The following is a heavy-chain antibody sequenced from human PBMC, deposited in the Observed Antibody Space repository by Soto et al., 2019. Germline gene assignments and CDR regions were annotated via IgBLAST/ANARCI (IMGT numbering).Heavy chain of an antibody. V-gene: IGHV3-7*03. CDR1: AFTFSSYW. J-gene: IGHJ3*02. CDR2: IKQDGSEK. Sequence: GGSLRLSCAASAFTFSSYWMSWVRQAPGKGLEWVANIKQDGSEKYYVGSVKGRFTISRDNAKNSLYLQMNSLRAEDTAVYYCARDLFEAARRGEYAFDIWGQGTMVTV. CDR3: ARDLFEAARRGEYAFDI. D-gene: IGHD3-16*01.